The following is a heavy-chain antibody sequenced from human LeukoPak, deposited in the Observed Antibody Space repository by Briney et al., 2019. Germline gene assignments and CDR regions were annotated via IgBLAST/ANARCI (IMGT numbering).Heavy chain of an antibody. D-gene: IGHD3-10*01. CDR2: IGTSSTTI. J-gene: IGHJ4*02. V-gene: IGHV3-48*01. CDR1: GFTFSSYT. CDR3: AREDSYYYGSGSYPFDY. Sequence: QSGGSLRLSCAASGFTFSSYTMNWVRQPPGKGLEWVSNIGTSSTTIYYADSVKGRFTISRDNAKNSLYLQMNSLRADDTAVYYCAREDSYYYGSGSYPFDYWGQGTLVTVSS.